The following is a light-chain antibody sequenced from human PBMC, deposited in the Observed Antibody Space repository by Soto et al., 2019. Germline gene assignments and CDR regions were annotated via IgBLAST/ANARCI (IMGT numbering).Light chain of an antibody. Sequence: NHMTQSPSTLSASVGDRVTITCRASQSISSWLAWYQQKPGKAPKLLIYDASSLESGVPSRFSGSGSGTEFTLTISSLQPDDFATYYCQQYNSYSWTFGQGPKVDIK. CDR1: QSISSW. J-gene: IGKJ1*01. CDR2: DAS. V-gene: IGKV1-5*01. CDR3: QQYNSYSWT.